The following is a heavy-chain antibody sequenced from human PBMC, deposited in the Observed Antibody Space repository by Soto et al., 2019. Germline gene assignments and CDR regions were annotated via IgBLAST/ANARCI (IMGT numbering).Heavy chain of an antibody. D-gene: IGHD1-26*01. J-gene: IGHJ5*02. CDR2: INPNSGGT. V-gene: IGHV1-2*02. Sequence: QVQLVQSGAEVKKPGASVKVSCKASGYTFTGYYMHWVRQAPGQGLEWMGWINPNSGGTNYVQKFQGRVTMTRDTSISTAYMELSRLRSDDTAVYYCARGVGWRRGVDPWGQGTLVTVSS. CDR3: ARGVGWRRGVDP. CDR1: GYTFTGYY.